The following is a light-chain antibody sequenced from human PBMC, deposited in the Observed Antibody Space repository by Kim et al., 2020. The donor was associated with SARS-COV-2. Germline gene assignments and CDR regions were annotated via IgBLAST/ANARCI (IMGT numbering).Light chain of an antibody. CDR3: QQYGSSPPYT. CDR2: GAS. Sequence: SPGERATHSCRASQSVSSSYLAWYQQKPGQAPRLLIYGASSRATGSPDRFSGSGSGTDFTLTISRLEPEDFAVYYCQQYGSSPPYTFGQGTKLEI. V-gene: IGKV3-20*01. CDR1: QSVSSSY. J-gene: IGKJ2*01.